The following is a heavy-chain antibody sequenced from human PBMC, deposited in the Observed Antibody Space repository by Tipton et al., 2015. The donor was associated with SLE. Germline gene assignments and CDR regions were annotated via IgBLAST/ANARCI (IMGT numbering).Heavy chain of an antibody. Sequence: TLSLTCTVSGGSVSSSNWWSWVRQPSGKELEWIGEVYHSGITNYHPSLKSRVTISVDRSKNQFSLNLKSVTAADTAVYYCAGASTTIRPTNCFDPWGQGTLVTVSS. V-gene: IGHV4-4*02. CDR1: GGSVSSSNW. CDR3: AGASTTIRPTNCFDP. D-gene: IGHD4-11*01. J-gene: IGHJ5*02. CDR2: VYHSGIT.